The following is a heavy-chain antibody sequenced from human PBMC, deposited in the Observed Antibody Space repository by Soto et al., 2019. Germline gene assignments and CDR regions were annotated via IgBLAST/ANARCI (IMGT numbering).Heavy chain of an antibody. Sequence: QLQLQESGPGLVKPSETLSLTCTVSGGSTSSSSYYWGWIRQPPGKVLEWIGSIYYSGSTSFNPSLKSRVTMSVDPPKNQFSLKLSSVTAADTAKYYCWKQWRTDWYSNALIDYWGQGTLVTVSS. D-gene: IGHD1-26*01. CDR3: WKQWRTDWYSNALIDY. CDR2: IYYSGST. J-gene: IGHJ4*02. V-gene: IGHV4-39*01. CDR1: GGSTSSSSYY.